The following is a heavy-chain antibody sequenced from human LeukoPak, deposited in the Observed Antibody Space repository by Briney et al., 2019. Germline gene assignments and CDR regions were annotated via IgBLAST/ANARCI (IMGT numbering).Heavy chain of an antibody. CDR1: GGSISSYY. CDR3: ARVGGRGWFDP. D-gene: IGHD6-25*01. J-gene: IGHJ5*02. CDR2: IYYSGST. Sequence: SETLSLTCTVSGGSISSYYWSWIRQPPGKGLEWVGYIYYSGSTNYNPSLKSRVTISGDTSKNQFSLKLSSVTAADTAVYYCARVGGRGWFDPWGQGTLVTVSS. V-gene: IGHV4-59*01.